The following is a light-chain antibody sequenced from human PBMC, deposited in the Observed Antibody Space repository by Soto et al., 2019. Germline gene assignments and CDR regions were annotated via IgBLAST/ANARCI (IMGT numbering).Light chain of an antibody. Sequence: EIVLTQSPGTLSSSPGERATLSCRASQSVSSSYLAWYRQKPGQAPRLLIYAASSRATGIPDRFSGSGSGTDFTRTISRLEPEDFAVYYCQQYGSSSWTFGQGTKVEFK. J-gene: IGKJ1*01. CDR2: AAS. CDR3: QQYGSSSWT. V-gene: IGKV3-20*01. CDR1: QSVSSSY.